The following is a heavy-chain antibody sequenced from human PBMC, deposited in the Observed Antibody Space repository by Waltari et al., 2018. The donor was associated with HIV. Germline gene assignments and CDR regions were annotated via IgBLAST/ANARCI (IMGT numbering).Heavy chain of an antibody. J-gene: IGHJ4*02. V-gene: IGHV3-74*01. Sequence: EVQLVQSGGGLVQPGGSRSPSCAASGFRVSRYWMHWVRQIPGQGLVWVSRINPDGNTINYADSVRGRFTISRDYAKNTLYLQMNSLRDEDTAMYYCVKDMFGEYDYWGQGTLVTVSS. D-gene: IGHD3-10*02. CDR2: INPDGNTI. CDR1: GFRVSRYW. CDR3: VKDMFGEYDY.